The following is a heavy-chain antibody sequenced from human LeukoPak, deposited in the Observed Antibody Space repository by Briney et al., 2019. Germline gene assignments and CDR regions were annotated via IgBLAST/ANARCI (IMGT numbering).Heavy chain of an antibody. CDR2: IYYSGST. J-gene: IGHJ3*02. V-gene: IGHV4-38-2*02. CDR3: ARASITMIVVVTLDAFDI. D-gene: IGHD3-22*01. Sequence: SETLSLTCIVSGYSITSGYYWGWIRQPPGKGLEWIGSIYYSGSTYYNPSLKSRVTISVDTSKNQFSLKLSSVTAADTAVYYCARASITMIVVVTLDAFDIWGQGTMVTVSS. CDR1: GYSITSGYY.